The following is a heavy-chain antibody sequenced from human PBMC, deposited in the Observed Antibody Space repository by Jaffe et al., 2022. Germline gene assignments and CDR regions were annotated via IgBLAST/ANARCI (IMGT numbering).Heavy chain of an antibody. J-gene: IGHJ3*02. CDR3: AAARNPQLGGRI. V-gene: IGHV1-58*01. CDR2: IVVGSGNT. Sequence: QMQLVQSGPEVKKPGTSVKVSCKASGFTFTSSAVQWVRQARGQRLEWIGWIVVGSGNTNYAQKFQERVTITRDMSTSTAYMELSSLRSEDTAVYYCAAARNPQLGGRIWGQGTMVTVSS. CDR1: GFTFTSSA. D-gene: IGHD6-6*01.